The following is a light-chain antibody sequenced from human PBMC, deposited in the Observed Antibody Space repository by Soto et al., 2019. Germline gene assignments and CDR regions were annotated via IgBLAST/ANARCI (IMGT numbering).Light chain of an antibody. V-gene: IGLV2-8*01. Sequence: QYALTQPPSASGSPGQSVTISCTGTKSDIGVYDFVSWYQHHPGKAPRLIIYEVVQRPSGVPDRFSGSKSGNTASLTVSGLQAAYFADSSCTSNSGRTPYDFGTG. CDR3: TSNSGRTPYD. CDR2: EVV. J-gene: IGLJ1*01. CDR1: KSDIGVYDF.